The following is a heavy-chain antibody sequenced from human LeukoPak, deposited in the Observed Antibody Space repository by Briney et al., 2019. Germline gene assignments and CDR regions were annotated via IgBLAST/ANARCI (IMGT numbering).Heavy chain of an antibody. V-gene: IGHV3-23*01. Sequence: GGSLRLSCAASGFTFSSYGMHWVRQAPGKGLEWVSSINSRGDVTFYTDPVKGRFTISRDNSKNTLYLQMNSLRGEDTAVYYCAKDRPNYYESNGHYYRLNGDYWGQGTLVTVSS. J-gene: IGHJ4*02. CDR1: GFTFSSYG. D-gene: IGHD3-22*01. CDR3: AKDRPNYYESNGHYYRLNGDY. CDR2: INSRGDVT.